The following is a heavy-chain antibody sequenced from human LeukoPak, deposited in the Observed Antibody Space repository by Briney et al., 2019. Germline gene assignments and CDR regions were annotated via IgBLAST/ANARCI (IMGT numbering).Heavy chain of an antibody. CDR2: INPNSGGT. CDR1: GYTFTGYY. V-gene: IGHV1-2*02. CDR3: AMLALYSGSYYPFDY. J-gene: IGHJ4*02. Sequence: ASVKVSCKASGYTFTGYYMHWVRQAPGQGLEWMGWINPNSGGTNYAQKFQGRVTMTGDTSISTAYMELSRLRSDDTAVYYCAMLALYSGSYYPFDYWGQGTLVTVSS. D-gene: IGHD1-26*01.